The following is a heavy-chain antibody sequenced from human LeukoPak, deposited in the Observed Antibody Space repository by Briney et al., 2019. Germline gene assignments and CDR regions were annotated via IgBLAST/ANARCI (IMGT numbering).Heavy chain of an antibody. CDR3: ARAPALDY. J-gene: IGHJ4*02. CDR1: GYTFTGYY. CDR2: INPNSGGA. Sequence: ASVKVSCKASGYTFTGYYLHWVRQAPGQGLERMGWINPNSGGANYAQKFQGRVTMTRDTSISTAYMELSRLNSDDTAVYYCARAPALDYWGQGTLVTVSS. V-gene: IGHV1-2*02.